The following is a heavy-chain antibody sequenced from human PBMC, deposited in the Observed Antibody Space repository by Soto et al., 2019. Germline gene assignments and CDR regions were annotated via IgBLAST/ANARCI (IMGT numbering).Heavy chain of an antibody. CDR1: GFTFSSYA. Sequence: GGSVRLSCAAPGFTFSSYAMSWVRQAPGKGLEWVSAISGSGGSTYYADSVKGRFTISRDNSKNTLYLQMNSLRAEDTAVYYCAKDIAVAGANDYWGQGTLVTVSS. CDR2: ISGSGGST. D-gene: IGHD6-19*01. J-gene: IGHJ4*02. V-gene: IGHV3-23*01. CDR3: AKDIAVAGANDY.